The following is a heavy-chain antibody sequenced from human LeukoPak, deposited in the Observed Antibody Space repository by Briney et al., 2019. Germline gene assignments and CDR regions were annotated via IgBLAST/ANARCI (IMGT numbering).Heavy chain of an antibody. D-gene: IGHD3-22*01. CDR2: IIPIFGTA. V-gene: IGHV1-69*05. CDR3: ARGSYYYDSSGYEWFDP. CDR1: GGTFSSYA. Sequence: SVKVSCMASGGTFSSYAISWVRQAPGQGLEWMGGIIPIFGTANYAQKFQGRVTITTDESTSTAYMELSSLRSEDTAVYYCARGSYYYDSSGYEWFDPWGQGTLVTVSS. J-gene: IGHJ5*02.